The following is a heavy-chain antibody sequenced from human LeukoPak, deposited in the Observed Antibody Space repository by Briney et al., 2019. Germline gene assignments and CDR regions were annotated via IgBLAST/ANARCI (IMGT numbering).Heavy chain of an antibody. CDR2: INPNSGAT. CDR1: GYTFTGYY. Sequence: ASVKVSCKASGYTFTGYYMHWVRQAPGQGLEWMGWINPNSGATNYAQKFQGRVTMTRDTSISTAYMELSRLRSDDTAVYYCARGWKPTMVRGAHYYYYHMDVWGKGTTVTISS. V-gene: IGHV1-2*02. J-gene: IGHJ6*03. D-gene: IGHD3-10*01. CDR3: ARGWKPTMVRGAHYYYYHMDV.